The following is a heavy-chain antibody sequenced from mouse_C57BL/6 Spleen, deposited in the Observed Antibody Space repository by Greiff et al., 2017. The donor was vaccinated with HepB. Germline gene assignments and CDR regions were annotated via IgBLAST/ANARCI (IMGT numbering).Heavy chain of an antibody. Sequence: EVQLQESGGGLVKPGGSLKLSCAASGFTFSSYAMSWVRQTPEKRLEWVATISDGGSYTYYPDNVKGRFTISRDNAKNNLYLQMSHLKSEDTAMYYCARTGPTSYYFDYWGQGTTLTVSS. J-gene: IGHJ2*01. CDR3: ARTGPTSYYFDY. D-gene: IGHD4-1*01. V-gene: IGHV5-4*01. CDR1: GFTFSSYA. CDR2: ISDGGSYT.